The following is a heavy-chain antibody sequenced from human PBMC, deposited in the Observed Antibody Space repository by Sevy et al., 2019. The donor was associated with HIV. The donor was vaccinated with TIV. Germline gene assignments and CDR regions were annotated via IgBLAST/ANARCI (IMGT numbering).Heavy chain of an antibody. CDR3: ARCYGSGCLPSLDN. CDR2: ISYDGSNK. D-gene: IGHD3-10*01. V-gene: IGHV3-30-3*01. CDR1: GFTFSSYA. J-gene: IGHJ4*02. Sequence: GGSLRLSCAASGFTFSSYAMHWVRQAPGKGLEWVAVISYDGSNKYYADSVKGRFTISRDNSKNTLYLQMNSLRAEDTAVYYCARCYGSGCLPSLDNWGQGTLVTVSS.